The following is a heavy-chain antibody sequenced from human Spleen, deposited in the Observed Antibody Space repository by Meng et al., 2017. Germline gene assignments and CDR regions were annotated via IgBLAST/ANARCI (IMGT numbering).Heavy chain of an antibody. CDR3: ARGAGRYYYDSSGYYYVTEYFDY. D-gene: IGHD3-22*01. Sequence: ASVKVSCKASGYTFTGYYMHWVRQAPGQGLEWMGWINAGNGNTKYSQKFQGRVTITRDTSASTAYMELSSLRSEDTAVYYCARGAGRYYYDSSGYYYVTEYFDYWGQGTLVTVSS. V-gene: IGHV1-3*01. J-gene: IGHJ4*02. CDR1: GYTFTGYY. CDR2: INAGNGNT.